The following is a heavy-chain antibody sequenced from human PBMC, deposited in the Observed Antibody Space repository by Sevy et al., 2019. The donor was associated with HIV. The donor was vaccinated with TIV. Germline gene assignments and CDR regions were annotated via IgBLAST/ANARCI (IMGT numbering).Heavy chain of an antibody. CDR2: FDPEDGET. D-gene: IGHD3-22*01. CDR3: AGAREYYDDNSGYFDY. V-gene: IGHV1-24*01. Sequence: ASVKVSCKVSGYSLTKISMHWVRQAPGKGLEWMGRFDPEDGETIYAQRFQGRLTMTEDTYTDTAYMELSSVRSEDTAVYDYAGAREYYDDNSGYFDYWGQGTLVTVSS. J-gene: IGHJ4*02. CDR1: GYSLTKIS.